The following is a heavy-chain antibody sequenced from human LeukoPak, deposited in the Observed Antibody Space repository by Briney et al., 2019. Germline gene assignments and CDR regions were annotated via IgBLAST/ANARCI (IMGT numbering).Heavy chain of an antibody. Sequence: ASVKVSCKASGYTFTGYYMHWVRQAPGQGLEWMGWINPNSGGTNYAQKLQGRVTMTTDTSTSTAYMELRSLRSDDTAVYYCARDLDGGSYSDYWGQGTLVTVSP. D-gene: IGHD1-26*01. V-gene: IGHV1-2*02. CDR2: INPNSGGT. J-gene: IGHJ4*02. CDR3: ARDLDGGSYSDY. CDR1: GYTFTGYY.